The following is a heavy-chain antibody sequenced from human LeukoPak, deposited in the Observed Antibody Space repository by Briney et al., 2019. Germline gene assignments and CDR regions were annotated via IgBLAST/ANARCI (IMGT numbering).Heavy chain of an antibody. V-gene: IGHV3-7*01. CDR1: GFTFSSYW. Sequence: GGSLRLSCAASGFTFSSYWMSWVRQAPGKGLEWVANIKQDGSEKYYVNSVKGRFTISRDNAKNSLYLQMNSLRAEDTAVYYCARYRYNWNLIPYYFDYWGQGTLVTVSS. D-gene: IGHD1-7*01. CDR2: IKQDGSEK. J-gene: IGHJ4*02. CDR3: ARYRYNWNLIPYYFDY.